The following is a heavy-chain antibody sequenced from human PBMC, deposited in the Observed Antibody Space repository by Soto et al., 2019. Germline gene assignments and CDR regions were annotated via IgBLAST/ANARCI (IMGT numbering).Heavy chain of an antibody. J-gene: IGHJ4*02. V-gene: IGHV3-53*01. D-gene: IGHD3-10*01. CDR2: IYSTGTT. CDR3: AKDGRGSGSHYNSFGY. CDR1: GFTVGNNY. Sequence: VQLVESGGGLIQPGGSLKLSCAASGFTVGNNYMSWVRQAPGKGLEWVSLIYSTGTTKYADSVKGRFTVSRDNAKNTLYLQMNSLRAEDTAVYYCAKDGRGSGSHYNSFGYWGQGTVVTVSS.